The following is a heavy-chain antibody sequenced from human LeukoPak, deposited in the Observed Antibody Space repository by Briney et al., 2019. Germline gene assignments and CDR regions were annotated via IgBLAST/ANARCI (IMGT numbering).Heavy chain of an antibody. CDR3: ARVDRVYYGSGSPKTLDY. V-gene: IGHV3-11*01. D-gene: IGHD3-10*01. J-gene: IGHJ4*02. CDR1: GFTFSDYY. Sequence: KTGGSLRLSCAASGFTFSDYYMSWIRQAPGKGLEWVSYISSSGSTIYYADSVKGRFTISRDNAKNSLYLQMNSLRAEDTAVYYCARVDRVYYGSGSPKTLDYWGQGTLVTVSS. CDR2: ISSSGSTI.